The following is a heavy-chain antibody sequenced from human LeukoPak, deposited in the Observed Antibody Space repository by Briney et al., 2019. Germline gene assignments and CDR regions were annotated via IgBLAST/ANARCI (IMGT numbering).Heavy chain of an antibody. J-gene: IGHJ3*02. D-gene: IGHD5-24*01. Sequence: QPGGSLRLSCAASGFTFSSYAMHWVRQAPGKGLEWVAVISYDGSNKYYADSVKGRFTISRDNSKNTLYLQMNSLRAEDTAVYYCARAREVGAFDIWGQGTMVTVSS. CDR3: ARAREVGAFDI. V-gene: IGHV3-30-3*01. CDR2: ISYDGSNK. CDR1: GFTFSSYA.